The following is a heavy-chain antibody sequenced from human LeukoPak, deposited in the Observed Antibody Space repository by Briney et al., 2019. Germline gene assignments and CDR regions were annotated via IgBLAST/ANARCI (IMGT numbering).Heavy chain of an antibody. CDR2: INHSGST. CDR3: ARGLAGSGWSS. CDR1: GGSFSGYY. J-gene: IGHJ3*01. V-gene: IGHV4-34*01. Sequence: SETLSLTCAVYGGSFSGYYWSWIRQPPGKGLEWIGEINHSGSTNYNPSLKSRVTISVDTSKNQFSLKLSSVTAADTAAYYCARGLAGSGWSSWGQGTMVTVSS. D-gene: IGHD6-19*01.